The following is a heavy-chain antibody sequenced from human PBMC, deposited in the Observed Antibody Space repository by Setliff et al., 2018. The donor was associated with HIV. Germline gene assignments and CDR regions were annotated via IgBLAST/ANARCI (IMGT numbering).Heavy chain of an antibody. CDR1: EFTFSTYE. J-gene: IGHJ4*02. Sequence: PGGSLRLSCAASEFTFSTYEMNWVRQAPGKGLEWVSYISSSGSTIYYTDSVKGGFTISRNNAKNSLYLQMNSLRAEDTAVYYCARDPRYGTNGVCYRYFDYWGQGTLVTVSS. CDR3: ARDPRYGTNGVCYRYFDY. V-gene: IGHV3-48*03. CDR2: ISSSGSTI. D-gene: IGHD2-8*01.